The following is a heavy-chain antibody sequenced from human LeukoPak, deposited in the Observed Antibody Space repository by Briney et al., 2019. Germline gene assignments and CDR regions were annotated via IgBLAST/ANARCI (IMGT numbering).Heavy chain of an antibody. CDR1: AVSISSGNFY. CDR2: VYSTGNT. D-gene: IGHD3-16*01. J-gene: IGHJ3*02. CDR3: ARDTPYYDYVWGNAFDI. V-gene: IGHV4-61*09. Sequence: PSETLSLTCTVSAVSISSGNFYWSWIRQSAGKGLEWIGHVYSTGNTKYNPSLKSRVTISADTSKNQISLRLRSVTAADTAVYYCARDTPYYDYVWGNAFDIWGQGTMVTVSS.